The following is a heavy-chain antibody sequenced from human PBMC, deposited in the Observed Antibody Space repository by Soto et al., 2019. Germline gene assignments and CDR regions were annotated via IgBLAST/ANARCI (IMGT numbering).Heavy chain of an antibody. CDR1: GFTFSSYG. Sequence: GGSLRLSCAASGFTFSSYGMHWVRQAPGKGLEWVAVIWYDGSNKYYADSVKGRFTISRDNSKNTLYLQMNSLRAEDTAVYYCAREVVDSSSWYYDRVVRYFDYWGQGTLVTVSS. D-gene: IGHD6-13*01. CDR3: AREVVDSSSWYYDRVVRYFDY. J-gene: IGHJ4*02. V-gene: IGHV3-33*01. CDR2: IWYDGSNK.